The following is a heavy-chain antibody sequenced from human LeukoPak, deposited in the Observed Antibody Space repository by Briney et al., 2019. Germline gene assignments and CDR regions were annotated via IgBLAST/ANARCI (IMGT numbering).Heavy chain of an antibody. D-gene: IGHD2-21*01. V-gene: IGHV1-2*02. CDR3: ARRPIRPPVVVIAIYDY. CDR2: INPNSGGT. Sequence: ASVKVSCKASGYTFTGYYMHWVRQAPGQGLEWMGWINPNSGGTNYAQKFQGRVTMTRDTSISTAYMELSRLRSDDTAVYYCARRPIRPPVVVIAIYDYWGQGTLVTVSS. J-gene: IGHJ4*02. CDR1: GYTFTGYY.